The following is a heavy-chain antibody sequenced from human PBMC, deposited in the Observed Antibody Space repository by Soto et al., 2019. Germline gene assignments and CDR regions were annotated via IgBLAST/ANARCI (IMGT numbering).Heavy chain of an antibody. V-gene: IGHV4-59*01. CDR3: ARFNYYDSTGTIDY. J-gene: IGHJ4*02. CDR1: GGSISSYY. Sequence: SETLSLTCTVSGGSISSYYWSWIRQPPGKGLEWIGYIYYSGSTNYNPSLKSRVTISVDTSKNQFSLKLSSVTAADTAMYYCARFNYYDSTGTIDYWGQGTLVTVSS. CDR2: IYYSGST. D-gene: IGHD3-22*01.